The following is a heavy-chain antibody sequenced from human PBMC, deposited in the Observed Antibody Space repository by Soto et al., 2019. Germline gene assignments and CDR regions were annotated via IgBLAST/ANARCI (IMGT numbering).Heavy chain of an antibody. CDR3: ARGATGFDPMGTHFDY. CDR2: IYPGDSDT. J-gene: IGHJ4*02. Sequence: GESLKISCKGSGYSFPTSWIAWVRQMPVKGLEWMGIIYPGDSDTRYSPSFQGQVTISADKSISTAYLQWRSLKASDTAMFYCARGATGFDPMGTHFDYCGQGTLVTVSS. D-gene: IGHD1-26*01. CDR1: GYSFPTSW. V-gene: IGHV5-51*01.